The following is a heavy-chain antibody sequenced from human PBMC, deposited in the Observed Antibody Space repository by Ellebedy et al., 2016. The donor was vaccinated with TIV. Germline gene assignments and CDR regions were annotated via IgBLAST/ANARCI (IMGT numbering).Heavy chain of an antibody. V-gene: IGHV3-21*01. J-gene: IGHJ4*02. CDR3: ARVEPFYCSSTSCKNLGSDY. CDR1: GFTFSSYT. Sequence: GESLKISXAASGFTFSSYTMNWVRQAPGKGLEWVSSISSSGSYIYYADSVRGRFTISRDNAKNSLYLQMNSLRAEDTAVYYCARVEPFYCSSTSCKNLGSDYWGQGTLVTVSS. CDR2: ISSSGSYI. D-gene: IGHD2-2*01.